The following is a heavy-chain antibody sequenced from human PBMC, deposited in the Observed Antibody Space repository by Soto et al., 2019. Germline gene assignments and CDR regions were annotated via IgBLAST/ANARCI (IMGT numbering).Heavy chain of an antibody. CDR1: GFTFSSYA. CDR3: AREVPYYDSSGYYVPGMDV. J-gene: IGHJ6*02. D-gene: IGHD3-22*01. V-gene: IGHV3-30-3*01. Sequence: GGSLRLSCAASGFTFSSYAMHWVRQAPGKGLEWVAVISYDGSNKYYADSVKGRFTISRDNSKNTLYLQMNSLRAEETAVYYCAREVPYYDSSGYYVPGMDVWGQGTTVTVSS. CDR2: ISYDGSNK.